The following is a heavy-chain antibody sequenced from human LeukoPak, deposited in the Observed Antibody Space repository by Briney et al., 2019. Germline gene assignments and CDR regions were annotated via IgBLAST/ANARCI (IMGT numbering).Heavy chain of an antibody. CDR3: ARERDYYDSRDAFDI. CDR2: IYTSGST. CDR1: GGSISSYY. V-gene: IGHV4-4*07. Sequence: PSETLSLTCTVSGGSISSYYWSWIRQPAGKGLEWIGRIYTSGSTNYNPSLKSRATMSVDTSKNQFSLKLSSVTAADAAVYYCARERDYYDSRDAFDIWGQGTMVTVSS. D-gene: IGHD3-22*01. J-gene: IGHJ3*02.